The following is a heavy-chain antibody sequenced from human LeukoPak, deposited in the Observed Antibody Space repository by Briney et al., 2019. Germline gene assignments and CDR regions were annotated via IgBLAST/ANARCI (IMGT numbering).Heavy chain of an antibody. CDR1: ALTFSSYE. CDR2: ISSSGSTI. V-gene: IGHV3-48*03. D-gene: IGHD3-3*01. J-gene: IGHJ6*03. CDR3: ARDREDTNFYVFWSGYSDYYYYYMDV. Sequence: GGSLRLSCPASALTFSSYEMNWVRQAPGKLLEWVSYISSSGSTIYYADSVKGRFTISRDNAKNSLYLQMNSLRAEDTAVYYCARDREDTNFYVFWSGYSDYYYYYMDVWGKGTTVTVSS.